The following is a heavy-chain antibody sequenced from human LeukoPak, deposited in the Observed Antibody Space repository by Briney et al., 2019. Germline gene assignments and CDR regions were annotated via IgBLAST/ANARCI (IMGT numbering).Heavy chain of an antibody. CDR1: GYTFTGYY. CDR3: ARLIGTSYYFYDVDV. J-gene: IGHJ6*02. CDR2: INPNSGGT. Sequence: GASVKVSCRASGYTFTGYYMHWVRQAPGQGLEWMGWINPNSGGTNYAQKFQGRVTMTRDTSISTAYMELSRLRSDDTAVYYCARLIGTSYYFYDVDVWGQGTTVTVSS. V-gene: IGHV1-2*02. D-gene: IGHD4-23*01.